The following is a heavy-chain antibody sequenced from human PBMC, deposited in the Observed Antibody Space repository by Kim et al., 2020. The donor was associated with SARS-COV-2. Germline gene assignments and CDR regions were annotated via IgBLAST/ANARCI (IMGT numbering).Heavy chain of an antibody. Sequence: LSLTCAASGFTFRSYWMHWVRQAPGKGLVWVSRINTDGSRTTYADSVQGRFSISRDNAQSTLFLQMYSLRAEDTGVYFCARDLDPSANYYFYGMDVW. CDR3: ARDLDPSANYYFYGMDV. J-gene: IGHJ6*01. D-gene: IGHD3-3*01. V-gene: IGHV3-74*03. CDR2: INTDGSRT. CDR1: GFTFRSYW.